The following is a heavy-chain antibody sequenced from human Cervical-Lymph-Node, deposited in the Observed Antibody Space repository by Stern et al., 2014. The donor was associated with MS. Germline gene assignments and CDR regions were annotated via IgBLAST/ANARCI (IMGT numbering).Heavy chain of an antibody. J-gene: IGHJ5*02. V-gene: IGHV1-45*02. CDR1: GYTFTYRY. Sequence: QVQLGQSGAEVKKTGSSVKVSCKASGYTFTYRYLHWVRPAPGQALEWMGWITPFNGNTNYAQKFQDRVTITRDRSMSTAYMELSSLRSEDTAMYYCASLRDGRGWFDPWGQGTLVTVSS. CDR3: ASLRDGRGWFDP. D-gene: IGHD3-10*01. CDR2: ITPFNGNT.